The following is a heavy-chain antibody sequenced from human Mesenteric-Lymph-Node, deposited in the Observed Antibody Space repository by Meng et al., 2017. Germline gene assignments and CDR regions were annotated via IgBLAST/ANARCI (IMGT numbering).Heavy chain of an antibody. CDR2: IIPIFGTA. CDR1: GGTLSSYA. Sequence: QGQLGQSGAGLKKPGSSVKASCKASGGTLSSYAISWVRQAPGQGLEWMGGIIPIFGTANYAQKFQGRVTITADESTSTAYMELSSLRSEDTAVYYCARGLPGGYYYGDYWGQGTLVTVSS. D-gene: IGHD3-22*01. CDR3: ARGLPGGYYYGDY. J-gene: IGHJ4*02. V-gene: IGHV1-69*01.